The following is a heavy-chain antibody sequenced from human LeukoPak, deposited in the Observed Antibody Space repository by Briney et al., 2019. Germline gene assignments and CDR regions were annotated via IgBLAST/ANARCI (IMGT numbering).Heavy chain of an antibody. CDR3: ARLPIHCSSTSCYTSDYYYGMDV. J-gene: IGHJ6*02. Sequence: GGSLRLSCAASGFTFSSYGMHWVRQAPGKGLEWGAVIWYDGSNKYYADSVKGRFTISRDNSKNTLYLQMNSLRAEDTAVYYCARLPIHCSSTSCYTSDYYYGMDVWGQGTTVTVSS. CDR2: IWYDGSNK. CDR1: GFTFSSYG. V-gene: IGHV3-33*01. D-gene: IGHD2-2*02.